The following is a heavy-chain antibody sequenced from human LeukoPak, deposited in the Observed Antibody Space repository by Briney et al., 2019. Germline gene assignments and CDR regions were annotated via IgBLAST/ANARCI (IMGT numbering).Heavy chain of an antibody. CDR1: GGSISSSSYY. CDR2: IYYSGST. D-gene: IGHD1-7*01. J-gene: IGHJ4*02. Sequence: PSETLSLTCTVSGGSISSSSYYWGWIRQPPGKGLEWIGSIYYSGSTYYNPSLKSRVTISVDTSKNQFSLKLSSVTAADTAVYYCAREGTRRLLADYWAREPWSPSPQ. CDR3: AREGTRRLLADY. V-gene: IGHV4-39*07.